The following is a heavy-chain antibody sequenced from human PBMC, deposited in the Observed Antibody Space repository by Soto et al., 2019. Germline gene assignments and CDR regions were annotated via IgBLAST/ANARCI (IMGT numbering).Heavy chain of an antibody. Sequence: GGSLRLSCAASGFTFSSYGMHWVRQAPGKGLEWVAVISYDGSNKYYADSVKGRFTISRDNSKNTLYLQMNSLRAEDTAVYYCAKDVYYGPFDYWGQGTLVTVSS. CDR1: GFTFSSYG. CDR3: AKDVYYGPFDY. D-gene: IGHD3-10*01. V-gene: IGHV3-30*18. CDR2: ISYDGSNK. J-gene: IGHJ4*02.